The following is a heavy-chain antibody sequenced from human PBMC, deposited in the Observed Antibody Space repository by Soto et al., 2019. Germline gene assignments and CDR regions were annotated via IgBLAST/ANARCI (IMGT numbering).Heavy chain of an antibody. Sequence: ASVKVSCKTSGYRFTGYYIHWVRQAPGQGLEWMGWINPNNGGTNFAQKFQGRVTMTTDTSITTVYMELNSLRSDDTAVYYCARRLGVLYCFDYWGQGTLVTVSS. D-gene: IGHD3-3*01. CDR1: GYRFTGYY. CDR3: ARRLGVLYCFDY. CDR2: INPNNGGT. V-gene: IGHV1-2*02. J-gene: IGHJ4*02.